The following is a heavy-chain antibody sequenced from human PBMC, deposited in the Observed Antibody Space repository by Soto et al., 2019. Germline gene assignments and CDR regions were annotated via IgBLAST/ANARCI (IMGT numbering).Heavy chain of an antibody. J-gene: IGHJ4*02. D-gene: IGHD6-19*01. Sequence: SETLSLTCAVYGGSFSGYYWSWIRQPPGKGLEWIGEINHSGSTNYNPSLKSRVTISVDTSKNQFSLKLSSVTAADTAVYYCARRPRGRIAVAYYFDYWGQGTLVTVSS. V-gene: IGHV4-34*01. CDR3: ARRPRGRIAVAYYFDY. CDR1: GGSFSGYY. CDR2: INHSGST.